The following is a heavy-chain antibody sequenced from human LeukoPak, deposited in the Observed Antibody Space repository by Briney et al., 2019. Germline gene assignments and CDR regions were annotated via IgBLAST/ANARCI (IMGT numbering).Heavy chain of an antibody. D-gene: IGHD3-3*01. CDR3: ARVGYDFWSGYYAYWFDP. V-gene: IGHV3-74*01. J-gene: IGHJ5*02. Sequence: PGGSLRLSCAASGFTFSSYWMHWVRQAPGKGLVWVSRINGDGSSTTYADSVKGRFTISRDNAKNTLYLQMNSLRAEDTAVYYCARVGYDFWSGYYAYWFDPWGQGTLVTVSS. CDR2: INGDGSST. CDR1: GFTFSSYW.